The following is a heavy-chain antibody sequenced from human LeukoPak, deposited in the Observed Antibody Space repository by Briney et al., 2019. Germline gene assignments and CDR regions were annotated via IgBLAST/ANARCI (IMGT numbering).Heavy chain of an antibody. CDR2: IYISGST. D-gene: IGHD6-13*01. V-gene: IGHV4-4*07. CDR1: GGSISSYY. J-gene: IGHJ6*03. Sequence: SETLSLTCTVSGGSISSYYWSWIRQPAGKGLEWIGRIYISGSTNYNPSLKSRVTMSVDTSKNQFSLKLSSATAADTAVYFCARGRVSSSTWYSTYYYYFYMDVWGKGTTATVSS. CDR3: ARGRVSSSTWYSTYYYYFYMDV.